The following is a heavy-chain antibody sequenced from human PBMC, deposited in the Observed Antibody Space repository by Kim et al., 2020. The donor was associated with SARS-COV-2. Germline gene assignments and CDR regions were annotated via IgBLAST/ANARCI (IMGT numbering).Heavy chain of an antibody. J-gene: IGHJ4*02. V-gene: IGHV1-69*04. Sequence: THAQKVKGRVTFTADKSTSTAYMELSSLRAEDTAVYYCATEMATTYYFDYWGQGTLVTVSS. CDR3: ATEMATTYYFDY. D-gene: IGHD5-12*01.